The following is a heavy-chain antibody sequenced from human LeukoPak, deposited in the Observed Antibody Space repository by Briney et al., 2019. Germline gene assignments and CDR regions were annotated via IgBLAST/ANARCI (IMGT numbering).Heavy chain of an antibody. Sequence: GASVKVSCKASGYTFTSYDSNGVRQAAGRGVEGMGCMNQNSGKTGYAQKFRGGVTITRNTSISTAYMELSSLRSEDTAVYYCARGYSRQQLVHWSDPWGQGTLVTVSS. J-gene: IGHJ5*02. CDR2: MNQNSGKT. D-gene: IGHD6-13*01. V-gene: IGHV1-8*03. CDR3: ARGYSRQQLVHWSDP. CDR1: GYTFTSYD.